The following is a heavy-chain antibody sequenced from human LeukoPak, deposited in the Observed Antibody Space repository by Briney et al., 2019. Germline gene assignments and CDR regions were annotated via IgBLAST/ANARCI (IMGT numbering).Heavy chain of an antibody. CDR3: ARLSSDRLVDY. CDR1: GGSISNDF. Sequence: SETLSLTCTVSGGSISNDFWTWIRQSAGKGLEWIGRIYSSGTTNYNPSLKSRVTISVDTSKNQFSLKLSSVTAADTAVYYCARLSSDRLVDYWGQGTLVTVSS. CDR2: IYSSGTT. V-gene: IGHV4-4*07. D-gene: IGHD6-6*01. J-gene: IGHJ4*02.